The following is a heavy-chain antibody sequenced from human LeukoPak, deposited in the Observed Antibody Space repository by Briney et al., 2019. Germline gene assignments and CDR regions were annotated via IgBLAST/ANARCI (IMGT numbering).Heavy chain of an antibody. CDR3: AREKDYYGSGSYYIH. J-gene: IGHJ4*02. Sequence: GSSVKVSCKASGGTFSSYAISWVRQAPGQGLEWMGGVIPIFGTANYAQKFQGRVTITADESTSIAYMELSSLRSEDTAVYYCAREKDYYGSGSYYIHWGQGTLVTVSS. CDR2: VIPIFGTA. D-gene: IGHD3-10*01. V-gene: IGHV1-69*01. CDR1: GGTFSSYA.